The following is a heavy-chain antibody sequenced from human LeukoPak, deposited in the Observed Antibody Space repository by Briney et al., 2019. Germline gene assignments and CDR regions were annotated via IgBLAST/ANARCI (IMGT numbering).Heavy chain of an antibody. D-gene: IGHD3-22*01. V-gene: IGHV3-33*01. CDR3: ARGGPDSSDYSSLFDY. J-gene: IGHJ4*02. CDR2: IWYDGSNK. CDR1: GFTFSTYG. Sequence: SGGSLRLSCAASGFTFSTYGMHWVRQAPGKGLEWVAVIWYDGSNKYYADSVKGRFTISRDNAKNTLHLQMTSLRAEDTAVYYCARGGPDSSDYSSLFDYWGRGILVTVSS.